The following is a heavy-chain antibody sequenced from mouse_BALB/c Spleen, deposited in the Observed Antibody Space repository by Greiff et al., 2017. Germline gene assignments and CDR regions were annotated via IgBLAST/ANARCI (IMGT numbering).Heavy chain of an antibody. CDR1: GFTFSSYT. Sequence: EVMLVESGGGLVKPGGSLKLSCAASGFTFSSYTMSWVRQTPEKRLEWVATISSGGSYTYYPDSVKGRFTISRDNAKNTLYLQMSSLKSEDTAMYYCTSEFYYGSSFDYWGQGTTLTVSS. CDR3: TSEFYYGSSFDY. D-gene: IGHD1-1*01. J-gene: IGHJ2*01. V-gene: IGHV5-6-4*01. CDR2: ISSGGSYT.